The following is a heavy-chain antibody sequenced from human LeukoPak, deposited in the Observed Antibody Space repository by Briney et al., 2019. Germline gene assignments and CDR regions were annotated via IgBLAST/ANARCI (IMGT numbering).Heavy chain of an antibody. CDR1: GLTFSNYA. Sequence: PGGSLRLSCATSGLTFSNYAMSWVRQAPGKGLEWVSAISSSGGSTFYAESVKGRFTISRDNSKNTLYLQMNSLRAEGTAVYYCAKAWPTGKADYSGQGTLVTVSS. J-gene: IGHJ4*02. CDR2: ISSSGGST. CDR3: AKAWPTGKADY. D-gene: IGHD7-27*01. V-gene: IGHV3-23*01.